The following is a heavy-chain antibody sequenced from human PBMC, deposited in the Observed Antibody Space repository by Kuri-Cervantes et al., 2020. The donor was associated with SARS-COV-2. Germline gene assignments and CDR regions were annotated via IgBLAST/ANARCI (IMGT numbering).Heavy chain of an antibody. CDR1: GFTFSSYA. Sequence: GESLKISCAASGFTFSSYAMHWVRQAPGKGLEWVAVTSYDGSNKYYADSVKGRFTISRDNSKNTLYLQMNSLRAEDTAVYYCARTLGEDIVVVPAATFDYWGQGTLVTVSS. CDR2: TSYDGSNK. J-gene: IGHJ4*02. D-gene: IGHD2-2*01. V-gene: IGHV3-30-3*01. CDR3: ARTLGEDIVVVPAATFDY.